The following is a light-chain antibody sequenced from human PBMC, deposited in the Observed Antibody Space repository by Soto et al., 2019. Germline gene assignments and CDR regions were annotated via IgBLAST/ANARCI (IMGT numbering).Light chain of an antibody. CDR3: AAWDDSLNGYVV. Sequence: QSVLTQPPSASGTPGQRVTISCSGSSSNIGSNTVNWYQQLPGTAPKLLIYINQRPSGVPDRFSGSKSGTSASLAISGLQSEDEADYYCAAWDDSLNGYVVFGGGTKLTVL. CDR1: SSNIGSNT. J-gene: IGLJ2*01. V-gene: IGLV1-44*01. CDR2: IN.